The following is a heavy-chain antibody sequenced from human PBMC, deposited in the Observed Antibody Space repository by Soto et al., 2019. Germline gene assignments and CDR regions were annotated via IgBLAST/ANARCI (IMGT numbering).Heavy chain of an antibody. CDR2: IYYSGST. J-gene: IGHJ4*02. D-gene: IGHD2-15*01. CDR3: ARVRLFSHVCSGGSCYTYYFDY. V-gene: IGHV4-59*01. CDR1: GGSISSYY. Sequence: SETLSLTCTVSGGSISSYYWSWIRQPPGKGLEWIGYIYYSGSTNYNPSLKSRVTISVDTSKNQFSLKLSSVTAADTAVYYCARVRLFSHVCSGGSCYTYYFDYWGQGTLVTVSS.